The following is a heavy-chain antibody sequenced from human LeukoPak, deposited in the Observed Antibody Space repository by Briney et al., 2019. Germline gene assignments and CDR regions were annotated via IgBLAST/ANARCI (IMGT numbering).Heavy chain of an antibody. CDR3: ARIGTSAYYYFDY. CDR2: IYTSGST. V-gene: IGHV4-61*02. D-gene: IGHD3-22*01. Sequence: SETLSLTCTVSGGSISSGSYYWSWIRQPAGKGLEWIGRIYTSGSTNYDPSLKSRVTISVDTSKNQFSLKLRSVTAADTAVYYCARIGTSAYYYFDYWGQGTLVTVSS. CDR1: GGSISSGSYY. J-gene: IGHJ4*02.